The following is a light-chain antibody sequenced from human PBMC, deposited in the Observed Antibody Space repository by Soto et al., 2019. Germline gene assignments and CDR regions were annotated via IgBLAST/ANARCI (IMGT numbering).Light chain of an antibody. Sequence: QSALTQPASVSGSPGQSITISCTGTTSDIGAYNYVSWFQQLPDKAPNLIIFEVSNRPSGVSTRFSASKSGNTASLTISGLQAEDEADYYCCSYTSSNTYVFGTGTQLTVL. CDR1: TSDIGAYNY. J-gene: IGLJ1*01. CDR3: CSYTSSNTYV. CDR2: EVS. V-gene: IGLV2-14*01.